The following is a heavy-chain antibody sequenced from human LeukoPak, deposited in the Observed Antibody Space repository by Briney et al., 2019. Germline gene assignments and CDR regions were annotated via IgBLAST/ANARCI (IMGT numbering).Heavy chain of an antibody. Sequence: GGSLRLSCEASGFTFSSYWMHWVRQAPGEGLVWVSRINGDGSVKSSADSAKGRFTISRDNAKNTLYLQMSSLRADDTAVYYCTRDREQEPTYDYWGQGTLVTVSS. CDR2: INGDGSVK. V-gene: IGHV3-74*01. J-gene: IGHJ4*02. CDR1: GFTFSSYW. D-gene: IGHD6-13*01. CDR3: TRDREQEPTYDY.